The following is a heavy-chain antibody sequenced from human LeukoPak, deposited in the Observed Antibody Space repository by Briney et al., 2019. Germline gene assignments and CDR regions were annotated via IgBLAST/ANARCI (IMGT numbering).Heavy chain of an antibody. J-gene: IGHJ4*02. CDR2: ISSSSSYI. CDR3: AKDLRF. CDR1: GFTFSGYA. D-gene: IGHD4-17*01. V-gene: IGHV3-21*01. Sequence: GGSLRLSCAASGFTFSGYAMHWVRQAPGKGLEWVSYISSSSSYIYYADSVKGRFTISRDNAKKSLYLQMNSLRAEDTAVYYCAKDLRFWGQGTLVTVSS.